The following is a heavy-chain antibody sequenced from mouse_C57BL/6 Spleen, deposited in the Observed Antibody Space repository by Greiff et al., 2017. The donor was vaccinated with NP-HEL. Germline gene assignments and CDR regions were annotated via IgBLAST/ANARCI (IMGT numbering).Heavy chain of an antibody. Sequence: EVMLVESGGGLVQPGGSMKLSCAASGFTFSDAWMDWVRQSPEKGLEWVAEIRNKANNHATYYAESVKGSFTISKDESKSSVYMQMNNLRAEDTGIYYCTRVYYGNYYYAMDYWGQGTSVTVSS. J-gene: IGHJ4*01. CDR2: IRNKANNHAT. D-gene: IGHD2-1*01. V-gene: IGHV6-6*01. CDR1: GFTFSDAW. CDR3: TRVYYGNYYYAMDY.